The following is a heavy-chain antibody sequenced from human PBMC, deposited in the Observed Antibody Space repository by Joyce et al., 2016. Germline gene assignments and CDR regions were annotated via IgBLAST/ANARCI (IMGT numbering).Heavy chain of an antibody. V-gene: IGHV3-30*04. J-gene: IGHJ6*02. CDR1: GFTFSRCT. Sequence: QVRLVASGGGVVQPGTSLKLSCTASGFTFSRCTMHWVRQAPCKGLEWVALVCIDGHKTDYADAVRGRFTVSRDNSNDTLSLHMNSLKTEDTAIYDCAKIVLVRDYYDFGLDVWGQGTTVAV. CDR3: AKIVLVRDYYDFGLDV. CDR2: VCIDGHKT. D-gene: IGHD6-6*01.